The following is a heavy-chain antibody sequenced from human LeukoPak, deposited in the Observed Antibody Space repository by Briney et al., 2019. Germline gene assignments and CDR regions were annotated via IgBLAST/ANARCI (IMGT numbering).Heavy chain of an antibody. V-gene: IGHV3-15*01. CDR2: IKSKTDGGTT. CDR3: TTDIVVVPAAIYYFDY. CDR1: EFTFSNAW. Sequence: GGSLRLSCAASEFTFSNAWMSWVRQAPGKGLEWVGRIKSKTDGGTTDYAAPVKGRFTISRDDSKNTLYLQMNSLKTEDTAVYYCTTDIVVVPAAIYYFDYWGQGTLVTVSS. J-gene: IGHJ4*02. D-gene: IGHD2-2*01.